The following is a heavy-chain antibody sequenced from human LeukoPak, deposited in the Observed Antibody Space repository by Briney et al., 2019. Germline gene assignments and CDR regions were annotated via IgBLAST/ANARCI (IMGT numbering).Heavy chain of an antibody. D-gene: IGHD5-24*01. CDR2: IIPIFGTA. CDR3: ARDRRDGYTSFDY. V-gene: IGHV1-69*05. CDR1: GGTFSSYA. J-gene: IGHJ4*02. Sequence: ASVKVSCKASGGTFSSYAISWVRQAPGQGLEWMGRIIPIFGTANYAQKFQGRVTITTDEPTSTAYMELSSLRSEDTAVYYCARDRRDGYTSFDYWGQGTLVTVSS.